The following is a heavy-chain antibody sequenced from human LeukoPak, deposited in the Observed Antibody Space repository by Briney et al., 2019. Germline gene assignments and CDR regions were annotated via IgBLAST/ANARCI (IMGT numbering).Heavy chain of an antibody. CDR2: IWHDGSHK. V-gene: IGHV3-33*01. D-gene: IGHD3-10*01. CDR3: AREIFGSGSYPDC. Sequence: GGSLRLSCAASGFAFNTYAMHWVRQAPGKGLEWVTLIWHDGSHKFYIDSVRGRFTISRDNSRNTVYLQMNGLRAEDTAVYYCAREIFGSGSYPDCWGQGTLVTVSS. CDR1: GFAFNTYA. J-gene: IGHJ4*02.